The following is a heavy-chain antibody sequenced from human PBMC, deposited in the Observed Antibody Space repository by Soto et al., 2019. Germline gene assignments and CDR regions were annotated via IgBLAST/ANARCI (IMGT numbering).Heavy chain of an antibody. V-gene: IGHV3-30-3*01. D-gene: IGHD6-13*01. CDR3: ARASAAGTWYFDY. J-gene: IGHJ4*02. CDR2: ISYDGSNK. Sequence: GGSLRLSCAASGFTFSSYAMHWVRQAPGKGLEWVAVISYDGSNKYYADSVKGRFTISRDNSKNTLYLQMNSLRAEDTAVYYCARASAAGTWYFDYWGQGTLVTVSS. CDR1: GFTFSSYA.